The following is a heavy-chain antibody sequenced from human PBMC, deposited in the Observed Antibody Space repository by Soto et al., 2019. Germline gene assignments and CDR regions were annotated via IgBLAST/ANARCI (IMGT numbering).Heavy chain of an antibody. D-gene: IGHD2-8*01. CDR2: IFHDGTA. V-gene: IGHV4-4*01. J-gene: IGHJ4*02. Sequence: LSLTCAVSGVSISSGNWWTWVRQTPQRGLEYIGEIFHDGTANYYPSFERRVATSVDTSKNQFSLKLTSVTAADTAIYFCARLVYDTRLNYMYFDFWGQGXLVTVSS. CDR3: ARLVYDTRLNYMYFDF. CDR1: GVSISSGNW.